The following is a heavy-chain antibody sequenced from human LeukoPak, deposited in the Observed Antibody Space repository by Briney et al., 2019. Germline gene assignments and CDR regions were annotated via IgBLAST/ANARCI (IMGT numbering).Heavy chain of an antibody. CDR2: ISWNSGSI. Sequence: GGSLRLSCAASGFTFDDYAMHWVRQAPGKGLEWVSGISWNSGSIGYADSVKGRFTISRDNAKNSLYLQMNSLRTEDTALYYCAKDIGLYYYYGMDVWGQGTTVTVSS. D-gene: IGHD3-16*01. CDR3: AKDIGLYYYYGMDV. J-gene: IGHJ6*02. V-gene: IGHV3-9*01. CDR1: GFTFDDYA.